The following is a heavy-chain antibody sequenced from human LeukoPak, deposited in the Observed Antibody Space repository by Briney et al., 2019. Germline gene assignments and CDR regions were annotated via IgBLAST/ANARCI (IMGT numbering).Heavy chain of an antibody. D-gene: IGHD1-1*01. V-gene: IGHV4-59*07. Sequence: SDTLSLTCTVSGGSISSYYWSWIRQPPGKGLEWIGYISYSGSTNSNPSLKSRVTISLDTSKDQFSLKLNSVTAADTAVYYCARVSDINWYYDHWGQGTLVTVSS. CDR2: ISYSGST. J-gene: IGHJ4*02. CDR3: ARVSDINWYYDH. CDR1: GGSISSYY.